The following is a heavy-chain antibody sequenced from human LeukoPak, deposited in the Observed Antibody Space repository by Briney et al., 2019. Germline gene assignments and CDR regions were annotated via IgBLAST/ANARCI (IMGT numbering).Heavy chain of an antibody. D-gene: IGHD3-10*01. V-gene: IGHV4-59*08. CDR2: IYDSGST. J-gene: IGHJ4*02. CDR3: ARSRYGSISYFDY. Sequence: SETLSLTCTVSGGSISSYYWSWVRQPPGKGLEWIAYIYDSGSTNYNPSLKSRVTISVDTSSNQFSRKRTAVTAAAPSVYYCARSRYGSISYFDYWGQGTLVTVPS. CDR1: GGSISSYY.